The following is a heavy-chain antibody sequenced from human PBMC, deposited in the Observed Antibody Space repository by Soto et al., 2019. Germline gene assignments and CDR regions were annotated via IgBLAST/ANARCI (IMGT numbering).Heavy chain of an antibody. CDR1: GFTFSSYS. CDR3: AREYCSSTSCLNGFDP. D-gene: IGHD2-2*01. CDR2: ISSSSSTI. J-gene: IGHJ5*02. V-gene: IGHV3-48*01. Sequence: HPGGSLRLSCAASGFTFSSYSMNWVRQAPGKGLEWVSYISSSSSTIYYADTVKGRFTISRDNAKNSLYQQKNSLRAEDTAVYYCAREYCSSTSCLNGFDPWGQGT.